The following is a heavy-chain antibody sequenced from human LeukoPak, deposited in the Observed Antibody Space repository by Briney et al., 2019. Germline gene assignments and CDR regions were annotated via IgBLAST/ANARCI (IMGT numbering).Heavy chain of an antibody. J-gene: IGHJ4*02. V-gene: IGHV3-64*01. Sequence: GGSLRLSCAASGFTFSSYAMHWVRQAPGKGLEYVSAISSNGGSTYYANSVKGRFTISRDNSKNTLYLQMGSLRAEDMAVYYCARSYSGYVHIDYWGQGTLVTVSS. CDR3: ARSYSGYVHIDY. D-gene: IGHD5-12*01. CDR1: GFTFSSYA. CDR2: ISSNGGST.